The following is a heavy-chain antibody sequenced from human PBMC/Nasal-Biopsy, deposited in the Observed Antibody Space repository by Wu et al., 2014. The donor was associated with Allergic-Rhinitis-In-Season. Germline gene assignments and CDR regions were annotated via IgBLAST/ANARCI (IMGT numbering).Heavy chain of an antibody. Sequence: TLSLTCTVSGASIDRYYWAWIRQPPGKGLELIANAYYSGSITYNPSLKSRVTMSVDTSKNQFSLSLTSVTPADTAVYYCARVNSGHDRAIPHWGKGTLVTVSS. CDR3: ARVNSGHDRAIPH. CDR2: AYYSGSI. D-gene: IGHD5-12*01. V-gene: IGHV4-59*01. J-gene: IGHJ1*01. CDR1: GASIDRYY.